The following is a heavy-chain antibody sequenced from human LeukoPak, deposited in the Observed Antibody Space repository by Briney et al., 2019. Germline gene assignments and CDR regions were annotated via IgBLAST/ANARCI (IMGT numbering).Heavy chain of an antibody. V-gene: IGHV3-21*01. Sequence: GGSLRLSCAASGFTFSSYTMNWVRQAPGKGLEWVSSISSSGSYFFYADSVKGRFTISRDNAKNSLYLQMDTLRAEDTALYYCARVSQLYRDIWGQGTMVTVSS. CDR3: ARVSQLYRDI. D-gene: IGHD2-2*02. J-gene: IGHJ3*02. CDR2: ISSSGSYF. CDR1: GFTFSSYT.